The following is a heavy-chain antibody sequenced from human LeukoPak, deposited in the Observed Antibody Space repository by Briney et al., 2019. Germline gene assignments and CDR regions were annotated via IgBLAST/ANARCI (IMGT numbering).Heavy chain of an antibody. J-gene: IGHJ3*02. V-gene: IGHV3-53*01. CDR1: GFTVSSNY. D-gene: IGHD1-26*01. CDR3: ARPWYSGSYNDAFDI. CDR2: IYSVGST. Sequence: GGSLRLSCAASGFTVSSNYMSGVRQAPGKGREWVSVIYSVGSTYYSDSVKGRFTISRDNPKNTLYLQMNSLRAEDTAVYYCARPWYSGSYNDAFDIWGQGTMVTVSS.